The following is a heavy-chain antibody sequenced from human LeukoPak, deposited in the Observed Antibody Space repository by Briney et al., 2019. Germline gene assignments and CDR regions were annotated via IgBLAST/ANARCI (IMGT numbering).Heavy chain of an antibody. D-gene: IGHD3-16*01. CDR3: ARGLEIYDSDAFDI. CDR1: GYTFTSYD. Sequence: GASVKVSCKASGYTFTSYDINWVRQATGQGLEWMGWMNPNSGNTGYAQKFQGRVTITRNTSISTAYMELSSLRSEDTAVYYCARGLEIYDSDAFDIWGQGTMVTVSS. J-gene: IGHJ3*02. CDR2: MNPNSGNT. V-gene: IGHV1-8*03.